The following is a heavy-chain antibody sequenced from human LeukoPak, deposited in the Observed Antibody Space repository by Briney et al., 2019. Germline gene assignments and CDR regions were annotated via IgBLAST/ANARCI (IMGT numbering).Heavy chain of an antibody. D-gene: IGHD2-8*01. Sequence: GASVKVSCKASGYTFTGYYMHWVRQAPGQGLEWMGWINPNSGDTNSAQNFQGRVTMTRDTSISTAYMELSSLRSDDTAVYYCARDRSMVRFDYWGQGTLVTASS. V-gene: IGHV1-2*02. CDR2: INPNSGDT. CDR3: ARDRSMVRFDY. J-gene: IGHJ4*02. CDR1: GYTFTGYY.